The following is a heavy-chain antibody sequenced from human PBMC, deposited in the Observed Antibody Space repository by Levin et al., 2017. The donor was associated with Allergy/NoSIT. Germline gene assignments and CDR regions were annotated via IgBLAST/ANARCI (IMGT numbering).Heavy chain of an antibody. J-gene: IGHJ4*02. V-gene: IGHV3-30*03. D-gene: IGHD5-12*01. Sequence: GESLKISCAASGFTFSSYGMHWVRQAPGKGLEWVAVISYDGSNKYYADSVKGRFTISRDNSKNTLYLQMNSLRAEDTAVYYCSPGRSQWLRYNFDYWGQGTLVTVSS. CDR1: GFTFSSYG. CDR3: SPGRSQWLRYNFDY. CDR2: ISYDGSNK.